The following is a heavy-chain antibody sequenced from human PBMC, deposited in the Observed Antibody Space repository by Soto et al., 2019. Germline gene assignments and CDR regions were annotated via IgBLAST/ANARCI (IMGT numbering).Heavy chain of an antibody. CDR3: ARHPVHESQVDNYGMDV. D-gene: IGHD1-1*01. CDR1: GYSFTSYW. Sequence: GESLKISCKGSGYSFTSYWISWVRQMPGKGLEWMGRIDPSDSYTNYSPSFQGHVTISADKSISTAYLQWSSLKASDTAMYYCARHPVHESQVDNYGMDVWGQGTMVTVSS. V-gene: IGHV5-10-1*01. J-gene: IGHJ6*02. CDR2: IDPSDSYT.